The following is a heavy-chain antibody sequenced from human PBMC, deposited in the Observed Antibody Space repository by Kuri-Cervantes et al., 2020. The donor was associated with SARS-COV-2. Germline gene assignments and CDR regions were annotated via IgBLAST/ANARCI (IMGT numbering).Heavy chain of an antibody. J-gene: IGHJ6*02. D-gene: IGHD2-2*02. CDR2: ISASGGST. CDR1: GFNFSRTD. CDR3: AKGEEVVGAIRWGPKKYNSYDMDV. Sequence: GESLKISCAASGFNFSRTDMHWVRQAPGKGLEWVSSISASGGSTYYADSVRGRFTVARDNSKDTLYLQMNSLRGDDTAVYYCAKGEEVVGAIRWGPKKYNSYDMDVWGQGTTVTVSS. V-gene: IGHV3-23*01.